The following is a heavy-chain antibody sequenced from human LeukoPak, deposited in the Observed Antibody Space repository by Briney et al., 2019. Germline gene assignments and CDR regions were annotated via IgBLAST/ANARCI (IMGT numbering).Heavy chain of an antibody. CDR3: ARDRHWNQGNFDY. CDR2: INPNSGDT. CDR1: GYTITGYY. J-gene: IGHJ4*02. V-gene: IGHV1-2*02. D-gene: IGHD1-1*01. Sequence: ASVTVSCKASGYTITGYYIHWVRQAPGQGPEWMGWINPNSGDTNYAQKFQGRVTMTRDTSINTAFMELSRLRSDDTAVYYCARDRHWNQGNFDYWGQGTLVTVSS.